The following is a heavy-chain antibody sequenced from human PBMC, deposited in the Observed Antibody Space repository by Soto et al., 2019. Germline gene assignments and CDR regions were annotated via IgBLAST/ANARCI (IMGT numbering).Heavy chain of an antibody. D-gene: IGHD3-10*01. CDR2: IGTAGDT. Sequence: EVQLVESGGGLVQPGGSLRLSCAASGFTFSSYDMHWVRQATGKGLEWVSAIGTAGDTYYPGSVKGRFTISRENAKNSLYLQMNSLRAGDTAVYYCARSPGIYYNGLLDYWGQGTLVTVSS. CDR3: ARSPGIYYNGLLDY. V-gene: IGHV3-13*04. CDR1: GFTFSSYD. J-gene: IGHJ4*02.